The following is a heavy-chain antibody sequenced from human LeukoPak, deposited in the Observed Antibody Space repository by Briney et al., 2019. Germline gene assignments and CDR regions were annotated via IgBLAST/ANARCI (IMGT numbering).Heavy chain of an antibody. CDR3: ARDKVCKGNPTGRN. CDR2: ISSRGSIT. J-gene: IGHJ4*02. Sequence: GGSLRLSCAASGFIFSDYSMNWVRQAPGKGLEWVSYISSRGSITYYADSVKGRFTISRDNAKNSLYLQMNSLRAEDTAVYNCARDKVCKGNPTGRNWGQGTLVTVSS. CDR1: GFIFSDYS. V-gene: IGHV3-48*04. D-gene: IGHD1-14*01.